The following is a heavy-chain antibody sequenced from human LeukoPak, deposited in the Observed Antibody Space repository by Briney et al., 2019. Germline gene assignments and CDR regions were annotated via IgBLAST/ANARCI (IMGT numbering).Heavy chain of an antibody. Sequence: GGSLRLSCAVSGFTFSNYWMTWVRQAPGKGLEWVANIRQDGSEKYYVDSVKGRFTISRDNAKSSLYLQMNSLRVEDTAVYYCTRGVTIVPDYWGQGTLVTVSS. J-gene: IGHJ4*02. D-gene: IGHD2-8*01. V-gene: IGHV3-7*01. CDR3: TRGVTIVPDY. CDR2: IRQDGSEK. CDR1: GFTFSNYW.